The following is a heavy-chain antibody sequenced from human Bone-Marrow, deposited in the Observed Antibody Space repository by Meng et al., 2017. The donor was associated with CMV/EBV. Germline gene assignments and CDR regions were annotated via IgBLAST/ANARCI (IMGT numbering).Heavy chain of an antibody. V-gene: IGHV3-33*06. CDR2: IWYDGSNK. CDR1: GFTFSSYG. J-gene: IGHJ6*02. CDR3: AKVRGNSPYYYGMDV. D-gene: IGHD4-23*01. Sequence: GGSLRLSCAASGFTFSSYGMHWVRQAPGKGLEWVAVIWYDGSNKYYADSVKGRFTISRDNSKNTLYLQMNSLRAEDTAVYYCAKVRGNSPYYYGMDVWGQGTTVTFSS.